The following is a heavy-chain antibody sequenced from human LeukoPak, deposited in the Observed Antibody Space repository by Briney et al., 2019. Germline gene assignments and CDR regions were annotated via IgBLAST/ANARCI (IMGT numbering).Heavy chain of an antibody. CDR2: INSDGSTT. Sequence: PGGSLRLSCAASGFTFSSYSMNWVRQAPGKGLVWVSRINSDGSTTSYADSVKGRFTISRDNAKSTLYLQMNSLRAEDTAVYYCARVYDSYGYGPDYWGQGTLVTVSS. CDR1: GFTFSSYS. D-gene: IGHD5-18*01. V-gene: IGHV3-74*01. J-gene: IGHJ4*02. CDR3: ARVYDSYGYGPDY.